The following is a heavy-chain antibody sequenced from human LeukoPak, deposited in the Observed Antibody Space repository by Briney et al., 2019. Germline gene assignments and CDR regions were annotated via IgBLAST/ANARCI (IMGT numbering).Heavy chain of an antibody. CDR2: INHSGST. CDR1: GGSFSGYY. CDR3: ARASSGWGFY. D-gene: IGHD6-19*01. J-gene: IGHJ4*02. Sequence: SETLSLTCAVYGGSFSGYYWSWIRQPPGKGLEWIGEINHSGSTNYNPSLKSRVTISVDTSKNQFSLKLSSVSAADTAVYYCARASSGWGFYWGQGTLVTVSS. V-gene: IGHV4-34*01.